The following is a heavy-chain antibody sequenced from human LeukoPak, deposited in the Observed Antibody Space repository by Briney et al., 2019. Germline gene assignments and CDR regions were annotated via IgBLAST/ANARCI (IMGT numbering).Heavy chain of an antibody. Sequence: ASVKDSCKTSGYNFTSYAMNWVLRAPGQGLEWLVWINTNSGNPTYAQRFSRRLVFFLVTSVSKAYRQIRSLKAKATAVYSCARVAVAFRWFDPWGQGTLVTVSS. CDR3: ARVAVAFRWFDP. V-gene: IGHV7-4-1*01. CDR2: INTNSGNP. CDR1: GYNFTSYA. D-gene: IGHD6-19*01. J-gene: IGHJ5*02.